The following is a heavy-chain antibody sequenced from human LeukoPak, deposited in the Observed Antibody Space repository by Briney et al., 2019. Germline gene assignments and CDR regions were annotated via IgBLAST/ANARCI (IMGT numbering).Heavy chain of an antibody. CDR3: ARDKWEPRYAFDT. CDR1: GGSISSSNW. Sequence: TSETLSLTCAVSGGSISSSNWWSWIRQPPGKGLEWIGEIYHSGSTNYNPSLKSRVTISVDKSKTQFSLKLSSVTAADTAVYYCARDKWEPRYAFDTWGQGTMVTVSS. J-gene: IGHJ3*02. CDR2: IYHSGST. V-gene: IGHV4-4*02. D-gene: IGHD1-26*01.